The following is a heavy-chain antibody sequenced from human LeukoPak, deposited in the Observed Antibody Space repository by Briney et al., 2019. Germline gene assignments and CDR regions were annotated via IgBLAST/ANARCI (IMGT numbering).Heavy chain of an antibody. CDR1: GFTFSSYA. J-gene: IGHJ4*02. Sequence: PGRSLRLSCAASGFTFSSYAMSWVRQAPGKGLEWVSAITDDGGSTYYADSVKGRFTISRDNSKNTLYLQMNSLRAGDTAVYYCAKGSRAARPYYFDYWGQGTLVTVSS. D-gene: IGHD6-6*01. CDR2: ITDDGGST. CDR3: AKGSRAARPYYFDY. V-gene: IGHV3-23*01.